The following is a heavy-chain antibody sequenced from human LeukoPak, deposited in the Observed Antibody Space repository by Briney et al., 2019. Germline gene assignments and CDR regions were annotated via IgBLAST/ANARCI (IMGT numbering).Heavy chain of an antibody. V-gene: IGHV3-23*01. CDR2: ISGSGGST. CDR3: AKLGSGSYYGGDY. J-gene: IGHJ4*02. D-gene: IGHD3-10*01. CDR1: GFTFSSYA. Sequence: GGSLRLSCAASGFTFSSYAMSWVRQAPGKGLEWVSAISGSGGSTYYADSVKSRFTISRDNSKNTLYLQMNSLRAEDTAVYYCAKLGSGSYYGGDYWGQGTLVTVSS.